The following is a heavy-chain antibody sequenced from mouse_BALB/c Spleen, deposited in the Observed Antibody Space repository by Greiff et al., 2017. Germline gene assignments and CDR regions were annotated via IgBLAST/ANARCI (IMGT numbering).Heavy chain of an antibody. CDR2: ISYDGSN. D-gene: IGHD1-2*01. CDR1: GYSITSGYY. V-gene: IGHV3-6*02. CDR3: AKSLLRLQAMDY. J-gene: IGHJ4*01. Sequence: EVQLQESGPGLVKPSQSLSLTCSVTGYSITSGYYWNWIRQFPGNKLEWMGYISYDGSNNYNPSLKNRISITRDTSKNQFFLKLNSVTTEDTATYYCAKSLLRLQAMDYWGQGTSVTVSS.